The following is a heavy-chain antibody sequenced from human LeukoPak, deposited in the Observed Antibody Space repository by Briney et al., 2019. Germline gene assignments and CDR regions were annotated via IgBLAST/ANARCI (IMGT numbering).Heavy chain of an antibody. CDR2: IYYSGST. Sequence: SETLSLTCTVSGRSISSSSYYWGWVRQPPGKGLEWIGSIYYSGSTYYSPSLKSRVTISVDTSKNQFSLKLSSVTAADTAVYYCARQGSSGWYEPFDYWGQGTLVTVSS. CDR3: ARQGSSGWYEPFDY. V-gene: IGHV4-39*01. D-gene: IGHD6-19*01. CDR1: GRSISSSSYY. J-gene: IGHJ4*02.